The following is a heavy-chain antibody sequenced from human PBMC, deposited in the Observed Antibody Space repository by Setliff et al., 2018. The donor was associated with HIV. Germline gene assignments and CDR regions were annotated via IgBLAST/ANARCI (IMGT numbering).Heavy chain of an antibody. D-gene: IGHD1-26*01. V-gene: IGHV4-39*01. CDR1: GASISSSSHH. Sequence: PSETLSLTCTVSGASISSSSHHWAWIRQPPGKGLEYIGNIYYTGSTHHNPSLESRVATSVDTSKNQFSLKLSSVTAADTAVYYCARIVRWELVATSTFFYYYLDVWGKGTTVTVSS. CDR3: ARIVRWELVATSTFFYYYLDV. J-gene: IGHJ6*03. CDR2: IYYTGST.